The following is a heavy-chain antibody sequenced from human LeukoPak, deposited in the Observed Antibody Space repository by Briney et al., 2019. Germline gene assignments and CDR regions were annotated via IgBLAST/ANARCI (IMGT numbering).Heavy chain of an antibody. CDR1: GGTFSSYA. CDR3: ARGPITTGSHFDY. V-gene: IGHV1-69*13. D-gene: IGHD3-22*01. J-gene: IGHJ4*02. Sequence: SVKVSCKASGGTFSSYAISWVRQAPGQGLEWMGGIIPIFATANYAQKFQGRVTITADESTSTAYMELSSLRSEDTAVYYCARGPITTGSHFDYWGQGTLVTVSS. CDR2: IIPIFATA.